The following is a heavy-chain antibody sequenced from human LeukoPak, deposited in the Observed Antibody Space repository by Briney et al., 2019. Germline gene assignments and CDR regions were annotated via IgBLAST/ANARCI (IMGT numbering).Heavy chain of an antibody. CDR1: GFTFSIFG. D-gene: IGHD1/OR15-1a*01. J-gene: IGHJ4*02. CDR2: ISPDGNRE. CDR3: AKINNVDDF. V-gene: IGHV3-30*18. Sequence: GGSLRLSCAACGFTFSIFGIHWVRQAPGKGQEWVAAISPDGNREYYTESVKGRFTVSRDNSNNMIYLQINSLRGDDSAVYYCAKINNVDDFWGQGTLVTVSS.